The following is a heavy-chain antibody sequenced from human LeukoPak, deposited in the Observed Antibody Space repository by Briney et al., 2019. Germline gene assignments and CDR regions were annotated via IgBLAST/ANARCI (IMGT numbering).Heavy chain of an antibody. CDR1: GYTFTSYG. V-gene: IGHV7-4-1*02. D-gene: IGHD3-9*01. CDR3: ARAATYDILTGYFYYYCGMDV. J-gene: IGHJ6*02. CDR2: INTNTGNP. Sequence: ASVKVSCKASGYTFTSYGMNGVRQAPGQGREGIGWINTNTGNPTYAQGFTGRFVFSLDTSVSTAYLQISSLKAEDTAVYYFARAATYDILTGYFYYYCGMDVWGQGTTVTVSS.